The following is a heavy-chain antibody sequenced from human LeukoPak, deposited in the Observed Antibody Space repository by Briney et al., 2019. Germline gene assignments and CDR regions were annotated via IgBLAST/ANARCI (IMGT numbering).Heavy chain of an antibody. CDR3: ARANDILTGYQPLVYYYYYMDV. CDR2: INPNSGGT. V-gene: IGHV1-2*02. D-gene: IGHD3-9*01. CDR1: GCTFTGYY. J-gene: IGHJ6*03. Sequence: GASVKVSCKASGCTFTGYYMHWVRQAPGQGLEWMGWINPNSGGTNYAQKFQGRVTMTRDTSISTAYMELSRLRSDDTAVYYCARANDILTGYQPLVYYYYYMDVWGKGTTVTISS.